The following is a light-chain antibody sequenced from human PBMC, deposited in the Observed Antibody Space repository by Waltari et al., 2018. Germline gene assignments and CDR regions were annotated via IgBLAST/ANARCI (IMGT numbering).Light chain of an antibody. V-gene: IGKV4-1*01. CDR2: WAS. J-gene: IGKJ1*01. CDR1: QSVSRY. CDR3: QQYYRSRT. Sequence: EIVLTQSPGTLSLSPGERATLSCRASQSVSRYLAWYQQKPGQPPKLPIRWASTRESGVPDRFSGSGSGTDFTLTISSLQAEDVAVYYCQQYYRSRTFGQGTRVEIK.